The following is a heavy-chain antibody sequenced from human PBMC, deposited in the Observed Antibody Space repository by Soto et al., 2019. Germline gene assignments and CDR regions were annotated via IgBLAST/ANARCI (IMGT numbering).Heavy chain of an antibody. V-gene: IGHV3-23*01. CDR2: ISGSGGST. J-gene: IGHJ4*02. Sequence: GGFLRLSCAASGFTFSCYPMRWVRQASVKGLEWVSAISGSGGSTYYADSVKGRFTIDRDNSKNTLYLQMNSLRAEDTAVYYCAKDRTVSRYCSDGSCYTSSFDYWGQGT. CDR3: AKDRTVSRYCSDGSCYTSSFDY. D-gene: IGHD2-15*01. CDR1: GFTFSCYP.